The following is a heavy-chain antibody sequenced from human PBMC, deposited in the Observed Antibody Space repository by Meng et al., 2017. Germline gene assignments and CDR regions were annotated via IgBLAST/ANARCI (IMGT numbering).Heavy chain of an antibody. D-gene: IGHD2-2*01. V-gene: IGHV1-2*06. J-gene: IGHJ5*02. CDR3: ARDLGGYCSSTSCYASNWFDP. CDR1: GYTFTGYY. Sequence: VQVVRSGGGVQKPGASVKVSCKASGYTFTGYYMHWVRQAPGQGLEWMGRINPNSGGTNYAQKFQGRVTMTRDTSISTAYMELSRLRSDDTAVYYCARDLGGYCSSTSCYASNWFDPWGQGTLVTVSS. CDR2: INPNSGGT.